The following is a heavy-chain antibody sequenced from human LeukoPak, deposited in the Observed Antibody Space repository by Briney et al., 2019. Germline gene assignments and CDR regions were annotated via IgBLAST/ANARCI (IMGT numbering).Heavy chain of an antibody. CDR3: ARDGYSYGQGRYYYYYMDV. CDR2: INPSGGST. J-gene: IGHJ6*03. V-gene: IGHV1-46*01. Sequence: GASVKVSCKASGYTFTSYYMHWVRQAPGQGLEWMGIINPSGGSTSYAQKFQGRVTMTRDTSTSTVYMELNSLRSEDTAVYYCARDGYSYGQGRYYYYYMDVWGKGTTVTVSS. D-gene: IGHD5-18*01. CDR1: GYTFTSYY.